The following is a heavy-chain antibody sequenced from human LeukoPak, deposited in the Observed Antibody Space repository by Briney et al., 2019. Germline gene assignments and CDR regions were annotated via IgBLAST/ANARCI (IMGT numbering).Heavy chain of an antibody. CDR1: GFTVSSSY. D-gene: IGHD3-22*01. CDR3: AGAVVLRNAFDI. CDR2: IYSGGST. V-gene: IGHV3-53*01. Sequence: GGSLRLSCAASGFTVSSSYMSWVRQAPGKGLEWVSVIYSGGSTYYADSVKGRFTISRDNSKNTLYLQMNSLRAEDTAVYYCAGAVVLRNAFDIWGQGTMVTVSS. J-gene: IGHJ3*02.